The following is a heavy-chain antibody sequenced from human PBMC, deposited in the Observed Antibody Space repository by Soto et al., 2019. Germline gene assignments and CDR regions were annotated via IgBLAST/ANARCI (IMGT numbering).Heavy chain of an antibody. CDR1: GFTFSSYS. V-gene: IGHV3-21*01. CDR3: ARDLHSSYGSSLFDY. Sequence: GGSLRLSCAACGFTFSSYSMNWVRQAPGKGLEWVSSISSSSSYIYYADSVKGRFTISRDNAKNSLYLQMNSLRAEDTAVYYCARDLHSSYGSSLFDYWGQGPLVTVS. J-gene: IGHJ4*02. D-gene: IGHD2-15*01. CDR2: ISSSSSYI.